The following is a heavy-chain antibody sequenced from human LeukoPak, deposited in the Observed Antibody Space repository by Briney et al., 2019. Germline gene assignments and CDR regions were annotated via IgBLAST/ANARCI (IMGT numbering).Heavy chain of an antibody. Sequence: SETPSLTCAVYGGSFSGYYWSWIRQPPGKGLEWIGEINHSGSTNYNPSLKSRVTISVDTSENQFSLKLSSVTAADTAVYYCARGITMVRGVIRKTYNWFDPWGQGTLVTVSS. D-gene: IGHD3-10*01. J-gene: IGHJ5*02. CDR2: INHSGST. CDR1: GGSFSGYY. CDR3: ARGITMVRGVIRKTYNWFDP. V-gene: IGHV4-34*01.